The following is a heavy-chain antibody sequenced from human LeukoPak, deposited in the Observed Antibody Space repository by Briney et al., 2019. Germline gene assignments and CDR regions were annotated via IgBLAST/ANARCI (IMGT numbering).Heavy chain of an antibody. CDR1: GGSISSSNW. CDR2: IYHSGST. V-gene: IGHV4-4*02. CDR3: ARVRSGWCPDY. J-gene: IGHJ4*02. Sequence: AETLSLTRAVSGGSISSSNWWSWVRLPPGKGLEWIGEIYHSGSTNYNPSLKSRVTISVDKSKNQFSLKLSSVTAADTAVYYCARVRSGWCPDYWGQGTLVTVSS. D-gene: IGHD6-19*01.